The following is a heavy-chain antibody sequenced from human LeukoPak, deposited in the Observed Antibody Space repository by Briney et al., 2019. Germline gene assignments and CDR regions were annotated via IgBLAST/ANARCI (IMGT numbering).Heavy chain of an antibody. CDR3: ARSIAAAAADAFDI. CDR2: IYHSGST. D-gene: IGHD6-13*01. CDR1: GYSISSGYY. J-gene: IGHJ3*02. V-gene: IGHV4-38-2*02. Sequence: SETLSLTCTVSGYSISSGYYWGWIRQPPGKGLEWIGSIYHSGSTYYNPSLKSRVTISVDTSKNQFSLKLSSVTAADTAVYYCARSIAAAAADAFDIWGQGTMVTVSS.